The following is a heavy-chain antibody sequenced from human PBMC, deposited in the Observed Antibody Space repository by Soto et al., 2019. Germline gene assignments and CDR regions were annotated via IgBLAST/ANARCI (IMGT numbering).Heavy chain of an antibody. V-gene: IGHV3-33*01. CDR3: ARERYYYDSSGYYNWFDP. Sequence: SGGSLRLSCAASGFTFSSYGMHWVRQAPGKGLEWVAVIWYDGSNKYYADSVKGRFTISRDNSKNTLYLQMNSLRAEDTAVYYCARERYYYDSSGYYNWFDPWGQGTLVTVSS. D-gene: IGHD3-22*01. CDR1: GFTFSSYG. J-gene: IGHJ5*02. CDR2: IWYDGSNK.